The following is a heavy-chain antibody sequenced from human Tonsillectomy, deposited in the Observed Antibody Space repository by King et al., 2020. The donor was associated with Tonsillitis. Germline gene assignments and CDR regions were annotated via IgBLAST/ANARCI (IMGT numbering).Heavy chain of an antibody. CDR3: AKDLIVGPSPVDY. CDR2: VSRSGSST. D-gene: IGHD1-26*01. Sequence: VQLVESGGGLVQPGGSLRLSCAASGFTFSSYAMRWVRQAPGKGLEWVPGVSRSGSSTYYADSVKGRFTISRDNSKNTLFLQMNSLRAEDTAVYYCAKDLIVGPSPVDYWGQGTLVTVSS. CDR1: GFTFSSYA. J-gene: IGHJ4*02. V-gene: IGHV3-23*04.